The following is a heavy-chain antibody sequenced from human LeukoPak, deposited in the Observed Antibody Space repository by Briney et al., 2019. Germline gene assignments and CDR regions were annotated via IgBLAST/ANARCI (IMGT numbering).Heavy chain of an antibody. J-gene: IGHJ4*02. CDR1: GYTFTDCY. D-gene: IGHD2-2*01. V-gene: IGHV1-2*02. CDR3: ARANFLYCSSSTCLFDY. Sequence: ASVKVSCKASGYTFTDCYMHWVRQAPGQGFEWMGWIKPNDDDTNYAQKFQGRVTMTVDTSISTAHMEVSRLRSDDTAVYYCARANFLYCSSSTCLFDYWGQGTLVTVSS. CDR2: IKPNDDDT.